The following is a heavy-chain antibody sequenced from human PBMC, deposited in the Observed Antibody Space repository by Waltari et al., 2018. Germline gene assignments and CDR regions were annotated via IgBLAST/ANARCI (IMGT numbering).Heavy chain of an antibody. J-gene: IGHJ6*03. V-gene: IGHV4-34*01. CDR3: ARGKAARSGGYYYYYMDV. D-gene: IGHD6-6*01. Sequence: QVQLQQWGAGLLKPSETLSLTCAVHGGSFRGYCFTWIRHAPGRGLEWIGEINHSGSTNYNPSLKSRVTISVDTSKNQFSLKLSSVTAADTAVYYCARGKAARSGGYYYYYMDVWGKGTTVTVSS. CDR1: GGSFRGYC. CDR2: INHSGST.